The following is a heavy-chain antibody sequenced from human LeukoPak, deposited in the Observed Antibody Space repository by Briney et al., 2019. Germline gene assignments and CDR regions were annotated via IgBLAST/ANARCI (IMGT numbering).Heavy chain of an antibody. V-gene: IGHV3-7*01. CDR1: GFTFSSYW. D-gene: IGHD3-22*01. J-gene: IGHJ4*02. Sequence: GGSLRLSCAASGFTFSSYWMSWVRQAPGKGLEWVANIKQDGSEKYYVDSVKGRFTISRDNAKNSLYLQMNSLRAEDTTVYYCARDYYDSSGYQYYFDYWGQGTLVTVSS. CDR2: IKQDGSEK. CDR3: ARDYYDSSGYQYYFDY.